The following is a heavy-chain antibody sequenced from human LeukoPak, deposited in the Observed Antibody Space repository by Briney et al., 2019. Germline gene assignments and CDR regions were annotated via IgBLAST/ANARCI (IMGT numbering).Heavy chain of an antibody. D-gene: IGHD6-13*01. CDR1: GFTFSTYA. V-gene: IGHV3-23*01. CDR2: ISGSGDST. Sequence: GGSLRLSCAASGFTFSTYAMSWVRQAPGKGLEWVSGISGSGDSTYYADSVKGRFTISRDNSWNTLFLQMNSLRDEDTAVYYCAKDLYSSSWYWFDPWGQGTLVTVSS. J-gene: IGHJ5*02. CDR3: AKDLYSSSWYWFDP.